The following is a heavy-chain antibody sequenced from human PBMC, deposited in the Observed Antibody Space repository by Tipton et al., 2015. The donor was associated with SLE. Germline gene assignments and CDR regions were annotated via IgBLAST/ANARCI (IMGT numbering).Heavy chain of an antibody. CDR2: IIPIFGTA. D-gene: IGHD6-19*01. J-gene: IGHJ4*02. Sequence: QLVQSGAEVKKPGASVKVSCKASGYTFTSYGISWVRQAPGQGLEWMGRIIPIFGTANYAQKFQGRVTITADESTSTAYMELISLRSEDTAVYYCARERWRGYNSGWYRNYSDNSGQGTLVIVSS. CDR3: ARERWRGYNSGWYRNYSDN. CDR1: GYTFTSYG. V-gene: IGHV1-69*18.